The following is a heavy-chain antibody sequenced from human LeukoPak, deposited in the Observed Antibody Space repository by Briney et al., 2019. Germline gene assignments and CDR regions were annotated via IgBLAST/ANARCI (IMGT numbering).Heavy chain of an antibody. CDR2: ISYDGSNK. Sequence: GGSLRLSCAASGFTFSSYPTHWVRQAPGKRLEWVAVISYDGSNKYYADSVKGRFTISRDNSKNTLSLQMNSLRGEDTAVYYCARDRRSCSSTSCLHNYYYYYGMDVWGQGTTVTVSS. CDR3: ARDRRSCSSTSCLHNYYYYYGMDV. D-gene: IGHD2-2*01. J-gene: IGHJ6*02. CDR1: GFTFSSYP. V-gene: IGHV3-30*04.